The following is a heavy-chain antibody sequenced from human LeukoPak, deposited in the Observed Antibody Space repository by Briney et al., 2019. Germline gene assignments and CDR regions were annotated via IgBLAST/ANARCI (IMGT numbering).Heavy chain of an antibody. CDR2: TLGSGGST. Sequence: GGSLRLSCAASGFTFSYNAMAWVRQAPGKGLEWVSGTLGSGGSTYYADAVKGRFTISRDNSKNTLYLQMNTLRVEDTAVYYCAKSWDAFDFWGQGTMVTVSS. CDR1: GFTFSYNA. D-gene: IGHD3-10*01. J-gene: IGHJ3*01. V-gene: IGHV3-23*01. CDR3: AKSWDAFDF.